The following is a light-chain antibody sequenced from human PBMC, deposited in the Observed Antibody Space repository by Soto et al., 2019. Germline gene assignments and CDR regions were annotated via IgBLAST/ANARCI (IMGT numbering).Light chain of an antibody. CDR2: DVT. J-gene: IGLJ3*02. V-gene: IGLV2-11*01. CDR1: SSDFGGYNY. CDR3: CSYAGSNTWV. Sequence: QSALTQPRSVSGSPGQSGTISCTGTSSDFGGYNYVSWYQQQSGKAPKLMIYDVTTRPSGVPDRFSGSKSGNAASLTSTGRQADDEADYYLCSYAGSNTWVFGVGTTVPVL.